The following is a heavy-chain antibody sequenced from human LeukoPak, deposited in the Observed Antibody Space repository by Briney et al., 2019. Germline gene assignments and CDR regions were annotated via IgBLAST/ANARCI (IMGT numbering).Heavy chain of an antibody. Sequence: NAGGSLRLPCAASGFTFSSYSMNWVRQAPGKGLEWVSSISSSSYIYYADSVKGRFTISRDNAKNSLYLQMNSLRAEDTAVYYCARGITIFGVVIDYWGQGTLVTVSS. V-gene: IGHV3-21*01. CDR3: ARGITIFGVVIDY. D-gene: IGHD3-3*01. CDR1: GFTFSSYS. CDR2: ISSSSYI. J-gene: IGHJ4*02.